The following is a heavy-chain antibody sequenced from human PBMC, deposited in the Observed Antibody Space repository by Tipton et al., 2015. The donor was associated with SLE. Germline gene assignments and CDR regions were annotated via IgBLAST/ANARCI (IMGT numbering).Heavy chain of an antibody. CDR1: GFTFSRYA. J-gene: IGHJ4*02. CDR3: ARDGSSIYYFDT. D-gene: IGHD6-19*01. CDR2: IFSDGGT. Sequence: SLRLSCAASGFTFSRYAMHWVRQAPGKGLEWVGVIFSDGGTAYEDSVKGRFTISRDTSKNTVYLQVNSLRSEDTAVYYCARDGSSIYYFDTWGPGNLVTVSS. V-gene: IGHV3-NL1*01.